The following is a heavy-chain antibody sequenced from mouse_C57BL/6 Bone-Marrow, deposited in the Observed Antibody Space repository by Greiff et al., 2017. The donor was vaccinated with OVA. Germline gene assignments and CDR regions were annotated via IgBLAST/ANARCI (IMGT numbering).Heavy chain of an antibody. CDR3: ARCRTGTHYYAMDY. Sequence: QVQLKQPGAELVRPGSSVKLSCKASGYTFTSYWMDWVKQRPGQGLEWIGNIYPSDSETHYNQKFQDKATLTVDKSSSTAYMQLRSLTSEDSAVYYCARCRTGTHYYAMDYWGQGTTVTVSS. V-gene: IGHV1-61*01. D-gene: IGHD4-1*01. CDR1: GYTFTSYW. J-gene: IGHJ4*01. CDR2: IYPSDSET.